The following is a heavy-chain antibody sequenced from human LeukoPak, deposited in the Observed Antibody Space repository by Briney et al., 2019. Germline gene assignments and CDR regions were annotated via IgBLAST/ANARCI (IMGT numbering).Heavy chain of an antibody. CDR1: GFTFSSYG. Sequence: PGGSLRLSCAASGFTFSSYGMHWVRQAPGKGLEWVAVISYDGSNKYYADSVKGRFTISRDNSKNTLYLQMNSLRAEDTAVYYCARATQGSTTPNYFDYWGQGTLVTVSS. D-gene: IGHD4-17*01. V-gene: IGHV3-30*03. CDR2: ISYDGSNK. J-gene: IGHJ4*02. CDR3: ARATQGSTTPNYFDY.